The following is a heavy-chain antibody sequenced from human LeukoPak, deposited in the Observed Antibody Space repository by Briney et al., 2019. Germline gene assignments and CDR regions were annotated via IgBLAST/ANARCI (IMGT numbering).Heavy chain of an antibody. Sequence: PGGSLRLSCAASGFTFSSYAMSWVRQAPGKGLEWVADIKEDGSEKFYVDSVKGRFTISRDNAKNSLYLHMDSLRAEDTAVYYCARGAYSSGWAYFDHWGQGTLVTVSS. CDR3: ARGAYSSGWAYFDH. V-gene: IGHV3-7*01. CDR1: GFTFSSYA. CDR2: IKEDGSEK. J-gene: IGHJ4*02. D-gene: IGHD6-19*01.